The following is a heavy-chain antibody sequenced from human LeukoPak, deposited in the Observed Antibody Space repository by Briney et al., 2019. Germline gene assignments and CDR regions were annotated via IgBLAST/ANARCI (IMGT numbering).Heavy chain of an antibody. CDR2: IIYSGST. Sequence: SETLSLTCTVSGGSINNYYWSWIRQPPGKGLEWIGYIIYSGSTNYNPSLKSRVTISVDTSKNHFSLKLSSVTAADTAVYYCARRDSSGYYFKDMDYWGQGTLVTVSS. CDR3: ARRDSSGYYFKDMDY. D-gene: IGHD3-22*01. J-gene: IGHJ4*02. CDR1: GGSINNYY. V-gene: IGHV4-59*12.